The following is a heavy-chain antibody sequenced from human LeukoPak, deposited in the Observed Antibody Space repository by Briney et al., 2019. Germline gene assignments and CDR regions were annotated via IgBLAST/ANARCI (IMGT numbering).Heavy chain of an antibody. CDR3: AREVVFGIAAAGPFDY. J-gene: IGHJ4*02. Sequence: PGRSLRLSCAASGFTFSSYAMHWVRQAPGKGLEWVAVISHDGSNKYYADSVKGRFTISRDNSKNTLYLQMNSLRAEDTAVYYCAREVVFGIAAAGPFDYWGQGTLVTVSS. CDR1: GFTFSSYA. CDR2: ISHDGSNK. D-gene: IGHD6-13*01. V-gene: IGHV3-30*01.